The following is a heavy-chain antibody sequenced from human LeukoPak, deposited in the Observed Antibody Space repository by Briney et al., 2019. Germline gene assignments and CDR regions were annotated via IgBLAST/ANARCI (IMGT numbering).Heavy chain of an antibody. CDR1: GFTFSSYA. D-gene: IGHD6-13*01. Sequence: GGSLRLSCAASGFTFSSYAMHWVRQAPGKGLEWVAVISYDGDNKYYADSVKGRFTISRDNSKNTLYLQMNSLRAEDTAVYYCAIVAGSDPFDIWGQGTMVTVSS. CDR3: AIVAGSDPFDI. CDR2: ISYDGDNK. J-gene: IGHJ3*02. V-gene: IGHV3-30*04.